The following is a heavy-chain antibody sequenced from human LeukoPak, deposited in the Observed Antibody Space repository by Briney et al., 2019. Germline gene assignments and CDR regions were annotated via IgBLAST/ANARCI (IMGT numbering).Heavy chain of an antibody. CDR1: GYTFTRYG. V-gene: IGHV1-18*01. CDR2: ISAYNGNT. CDR3: ARDLWYYLWFGELLGYYGMDV. Sequence: ASVKVSCKASGYTFTRYGISWVRQAPGQGLEWMGWISAYNGNTNYAQKLQGRVTMTTDTSTSTAYMELRSLRSDDTAVYYCARDLWYYLWFGELLGYYGMDVWGQGTTVTVSS. D-gene: IGHD3-10*01. J-gene: IGHJ6*02.